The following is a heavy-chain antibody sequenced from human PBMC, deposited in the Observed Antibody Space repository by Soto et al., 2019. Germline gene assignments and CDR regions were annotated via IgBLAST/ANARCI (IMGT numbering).Heavy chain of an antibody. CDR1: RLTLSSYA. CDR3: GGSYRPIDYTYSGMDV. D-gene: IGHD1-26*01. CDR2: ISGSGGRT. Sequence: GGSLRLSCVASRLTLSSYAMSWVRQAPGKGLEWVSAISGSGGRTHYADSVKGRFTISRDNSKNTVFLQMNSLRAEDTAVYFCGGSYRPIDYTYSGMDVWGQGTAVTVSS. J-gene: IGHJ6*02. V-gene: IGHV3-23*01.